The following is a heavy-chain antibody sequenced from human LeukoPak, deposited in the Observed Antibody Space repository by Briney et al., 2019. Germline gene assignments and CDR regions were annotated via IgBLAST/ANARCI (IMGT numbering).Heavy chain of an antibody. V-gene: IGHV3-21*01. D-gene: IGHD6-19*01. CDR1: GFTFSSYS. Sequence: GGSLRLSCAASGFTFSSYSMNWVRQAPGKGLEWVSSISSSSYIYYADSVKGRFTISRDNAKNSLYLQMNSPRAEDTAVYYCARDLRSGWYGEDHDYWGQGTLVTVSS. CDR3: ARDLRSGWYGEDHDY. CDR2: ISSSSYI. J-gene: IGHJ4*02.